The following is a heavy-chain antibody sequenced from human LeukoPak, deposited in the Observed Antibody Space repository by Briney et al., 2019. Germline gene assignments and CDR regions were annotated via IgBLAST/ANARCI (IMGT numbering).Heavy chain of an antibody. D-gene: IGHD6-13*01. CDR1: GFTFSSYW. CDR2: IKQDGSEK. V-gene: IGHV3-7*01. J-gene: IGHJ4*02. Sequence: GGSLRLSCAASGFTFSSYWMSWVRQAPGKGLEWVANIKQDGSEKYYLDSVKGRFTISGDNAKNSLFLQMNSLRAEDMAVYYCAKGSAAGTLGITSIDYWGQGTLVTVSS. CDR3: AKGSAAGTLGITSIDY.